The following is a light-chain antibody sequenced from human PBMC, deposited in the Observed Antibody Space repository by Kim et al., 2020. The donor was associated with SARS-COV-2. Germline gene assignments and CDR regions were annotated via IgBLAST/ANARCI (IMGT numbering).Light chain of an antibody. CDR2: AAS. J-gene: IGKJ1*01. CDR1: HDSTNY. Sequence: ASVGGAVTITSPTRHDSTNYLAWYQQKPGQVPKLLVYAASGLTSGVPSRFSGRGSGTDFTLTISSLQPEDVATYYCQKYGSAPWTFGQGTKVDIK. V-gene: IGKV1-27*01. CDR3: QKYGSAPWT.